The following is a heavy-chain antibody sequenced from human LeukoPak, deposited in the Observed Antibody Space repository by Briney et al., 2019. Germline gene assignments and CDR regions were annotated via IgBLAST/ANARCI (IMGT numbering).Heavy chain of an antibody. D-gene: IGHD2-15*01. V-gene: IGHV1-18*01. CDR3: ARDGGYCSGGSCGWFDP. Sequence: ASVKVSCKASGYTFTIYGISWVRQAPGQGLEWMGWISAYNGNTNYAQKLQGRVTMTTDTSTSTAYMELRSLRSDDTAVYYCARDGGYCSGGSCGWFDPWGQGTLVTVSS. CDR1: GYTFTIYG. J-gene: IGHJ5*02. CDR2: ISAYNGNT.